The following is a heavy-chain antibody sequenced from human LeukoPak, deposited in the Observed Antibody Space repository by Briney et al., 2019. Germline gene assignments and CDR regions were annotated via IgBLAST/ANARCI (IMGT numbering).Heavy chain of an antibody. J-gene: IGHJ6*02. V-gene: IGHV1-69*01. Sequence: SVKVSCEASGGTFSSYAISWVRQAPGQGLEWMGGIIPIFGTANYAQKFQGRVTITADESTSTAYMELSSLRSEDTAVYYCARAPVPYYYYYGMDVWGQGTTVTVSS. CDR2: IIPIFGTA. CDR1: GGTFSSYA. CDR3: ARAPVPYYYYYGMDV.